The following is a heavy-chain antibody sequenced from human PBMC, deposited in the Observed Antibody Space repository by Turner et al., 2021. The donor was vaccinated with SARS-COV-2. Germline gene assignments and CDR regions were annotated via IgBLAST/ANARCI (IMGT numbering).Heavy chain of an antibody. D-gene: IGHD2-21*02. CDR3: GRKTVNNWVDH. Sequence: QVQLHDSCPRLVKPLDTLSLTCTVSGAAMNSNYWSWIRQSPGKRLEWIGNIYKGGNAKYNPSLKRRVTISVDKYKNQLSLNQTSVTAADATIYYCGRKTVNNWVDHWGQGTLVTVSS. CDR1: GAAMNSNY. CDR2: IYKGGNA. V-gene: IGHV4-59*01. J-gene: IGHJ5*02.